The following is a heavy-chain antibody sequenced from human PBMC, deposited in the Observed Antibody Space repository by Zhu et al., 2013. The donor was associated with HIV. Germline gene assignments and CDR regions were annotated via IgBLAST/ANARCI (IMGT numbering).Heavy chain of an antibody. CDR1: GYTFTSYG. Sequence: QVQLVQSGAEVKKPGASVKVSCKASGYTFTSYGISWVRQAPGQGLEWMGWISAYNGNTNYAQKLQGRVTMTTDTSTSTAYMELRSLRSDDTAVYYCAAYSGYDYLGLYYYYGMDVWGQGTTVTVSS. CDR2: ISAYNGNT. CDR3: AAYSGYDYLGLYYYYGMDV. D-gene: IGHD5-12*01. J-gene: IGHJ6*02. V-gene: IGHV1-18*01.